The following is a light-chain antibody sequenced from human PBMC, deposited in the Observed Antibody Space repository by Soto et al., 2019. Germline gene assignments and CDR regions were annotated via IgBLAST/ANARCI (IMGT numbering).Light chain of an antibody. CDR3: QQYNSYSRT. J-gene: IGKJ1*01. V-gene: IGKV1-5*01. Sequence: DIQMPRFPSTLPASVEARFPITWRASQSISSCLDWYQQKPGKAPKLLIYAASSLESGVPSRFSGSGSGTEFTLTISSLQPDDFATYYCQQYNSYSRTFGQGTKVDI. CDR1: QSISSC. CDR2: AAS.